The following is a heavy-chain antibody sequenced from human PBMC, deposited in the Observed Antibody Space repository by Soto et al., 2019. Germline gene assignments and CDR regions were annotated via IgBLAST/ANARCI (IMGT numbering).Heavy chain of an antibody. CDR2: IIPIFGTA. D-gene: IGHD1-26*01. V-gene: IGHV1-69*13. Sequence: GASVKVSCKASGGTFSSYAISWVRQAPGQGLEWMGGIIPIFGTANYAQKFQGRVTITADESTSTAYMELSSLGSEDTAVYYCARGSVGATPVDAFDIWGQGTMVTVSS. CDR1: GGTFSSYA. CDR3: ARGSVGATPVDAFDI. J-gene: IGHJ3*02.